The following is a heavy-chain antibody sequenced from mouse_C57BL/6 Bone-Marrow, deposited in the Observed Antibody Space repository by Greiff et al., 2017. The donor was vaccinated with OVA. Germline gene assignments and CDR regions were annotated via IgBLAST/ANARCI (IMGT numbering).Heavy chain of an antibody. CDR1: GYTFTSYT. CDR2: INPSSGYT. V-gene: IGHV1-4*01. CDR3: ARGWDYYGSSYVGY. D-gene: IGHD1-1*01. J-gene: IGHJ2*01. Sequence: VQGVESGAELARPGASVKMSCKASGYTFTSYTMHWVKQRPGQGLEWIGYINPSSGYTKYNQKFKDKATLTADKSSSTAYMQLSSLTSEDSAVYYCARGWDYYGSSYVGYWGQGTTLTVSS.